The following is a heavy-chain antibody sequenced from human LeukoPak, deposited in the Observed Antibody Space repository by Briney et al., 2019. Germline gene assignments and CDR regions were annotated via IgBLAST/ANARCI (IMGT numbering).Heavy chain of an antibody. Sequence: QPGGSLRLSCAASGFTFDDYEMNWVRQAPGKGLEWVSYISTGGSAICYADSVKGRFTISRDNSKNTLYLQMNSLRAEDTAVYYCAKESLIWETDYWGQGTLVTVSS. J-gene: IGHJ4*02. CDR1: GFTFDDYE. CDR2: ISTGGSAI. V-gene: IGHV3-48*03. CDR3: AKESLIWETDY. D-gene: IGHD1-26*01.